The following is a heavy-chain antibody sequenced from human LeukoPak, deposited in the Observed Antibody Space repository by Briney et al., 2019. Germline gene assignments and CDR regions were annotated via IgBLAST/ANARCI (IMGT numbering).Heavy chain of an antibody. Sequence: GGSLRLSCAASGFTFSSYAMSWVRQAPGKGLEWVSAISGSGGSTYYADSVKGRFTISRDNSKSTLYLQMNSLRAEDTAVYYCAKLKVFGSGSWDYWGQGSLVTVSS. CDR3: AKLKVFGSGSWDY. CDR1: GFTFSSYA. V-gene: IGHV3-23*01. J-gene: IGHJ4*02. CDR2: ISGSGGST. D-gene: IGHD3-10*01.